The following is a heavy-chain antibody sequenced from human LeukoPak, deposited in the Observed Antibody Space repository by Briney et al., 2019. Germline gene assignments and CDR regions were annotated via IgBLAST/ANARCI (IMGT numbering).Heavy chain of an antibody. Sequence: GESLQISCQGSGYIFTSYWIGWVRQMPGKGLEWMGIIYPGDSDIRYSPSFQGQVTISADKSISTAYLQWSSLKASDTAMYYCARRDGTYPKYYFDYWGQGTLVTVSS. CDR2: IYPGDSDI. CDR3: ARRDGTYPKYYFDY. D-gene: IGHD6-13*01. V-gene: IGHV5-51*01. J-gene: IGHJ4*02. CDR1: GYIFTSYW.